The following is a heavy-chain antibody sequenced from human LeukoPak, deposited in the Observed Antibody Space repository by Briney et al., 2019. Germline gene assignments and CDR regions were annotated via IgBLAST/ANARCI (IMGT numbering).Heavy chain of an antibody. CDR1: GGPISSYY. CDR2: IYYSGST. CDR3: ARDGANDYGDYGWFGP. Sequence: SETLSLTCTVSGGPISSYYWSWIRQPPGKGLEWIGYIYYSGSTNYNPSLKSRISISVDTSKNQFSLKLSSVTAADAAVYYCARDGANDYGDYGWFGPWGQGTLVTVSS. D-gene: IGHD4-17*01. V-gene: IGHV4-59*12. J-gene: IGHJ5*02.